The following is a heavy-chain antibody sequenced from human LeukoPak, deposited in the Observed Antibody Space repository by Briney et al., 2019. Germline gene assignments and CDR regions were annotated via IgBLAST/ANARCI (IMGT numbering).Heavy chain of an antibody. V-gene: IGHV1-2*02. D-gene: IGHD5-24*01. J-gene: IGHJ4*02. Sequence: ASVKVSCKASAYTFTGYYMHWVRQAPGQGLEWMGWINPNSGGTNYAQKFQGRVTMTRDTSITTAYMELRSLRSDDTAVYYCAKSRDDYKPVDYWGQGTLVTVSS. CDR3: AKSRDDYKPVDY. CDR1: AYTFTGYY. CDR2: INPNSGGT.